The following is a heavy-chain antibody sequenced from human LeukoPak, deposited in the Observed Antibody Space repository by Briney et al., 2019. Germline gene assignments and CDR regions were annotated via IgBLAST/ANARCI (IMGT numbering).Heavy chain of an antibody. CDR1: GFSLSTSGVG. CDR3: AHEGLEHSSGYAYYFDH. Sequence: SGPTLVKPTQTLTLTCTFSGFSLSTSGVGVGWIRQPPGKALEWLALIYWNDDKRYSPSLKSRLTITKDTSKNQVVLTMTNMDPVDTATYFCAHEGLEHSSGYAYYFDHWGRGTLVTVSS. J-gene: IGHJ4*02. D-gene: IGHD3-22*01. V-gene: IGHV2-5*01. CDR2: IYWNDDK.